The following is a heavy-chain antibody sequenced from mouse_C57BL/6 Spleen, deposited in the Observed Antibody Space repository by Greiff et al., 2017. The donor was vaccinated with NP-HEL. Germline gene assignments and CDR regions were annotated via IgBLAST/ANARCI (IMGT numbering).Heavy chain of an antibody. CDR2: ISYSGST. CDR1: GYSITSDY. V-gene: IGHV3-8*01. J-gene: IGHJ4*01. D-gene: IGHD2-5*01. CDR3: ARSDYSSAYAMDY. Sequence: EVMLVESGPGLAKPSQTLSLTCSVTGYSITSDYWNWIRKFPGNKLEYMGYISYSGSTYYNPSLKSRISITRDTSKNQYYLQLNSVTTEDTATYYCARSDYSSAYAMDYWGQGTSVTVSS.